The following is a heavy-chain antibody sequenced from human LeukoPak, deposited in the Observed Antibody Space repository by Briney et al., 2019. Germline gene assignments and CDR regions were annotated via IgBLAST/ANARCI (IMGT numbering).Heavy chain of an antibody. V-gene: IGHV3-9*01. D-gene: IGHD3-22*01. CDR2: ISWNRGSI. Sequence: GRSLRLSCAASGFTFDDYAMHWVRQAPGKGLEWVSGISWNRGSIGYADSVKGRFTISRDNAKNSLYLQMNSLRAEDTASYYCAKSASYYDSSGYLDYWGQGTLVTVSS. J-gene: IGHJ4*02. CDR3: AKSASYYDSSGYLDY. CDR1: GFTFDDYA.